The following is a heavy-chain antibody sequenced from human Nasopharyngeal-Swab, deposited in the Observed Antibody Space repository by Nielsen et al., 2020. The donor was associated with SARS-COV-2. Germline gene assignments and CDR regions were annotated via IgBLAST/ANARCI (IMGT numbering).Heavy chain of an antibody. D-gene: IGHD6-19*01. CDR3: ARVLGEQWLVNYYYYMDV. J-gene: IGHJ6*03. Sequence: RQVPGKGLEWIGYIYYSGSTYYNPSLKSRVTISVDTSKNQFSLKLSSVTAADTAVYYCARVLGEQWLVNYYYYMDVWGKGTTVTVSS. V-gene: IGHV4-30-4*01. CDR2: IYYSGST.